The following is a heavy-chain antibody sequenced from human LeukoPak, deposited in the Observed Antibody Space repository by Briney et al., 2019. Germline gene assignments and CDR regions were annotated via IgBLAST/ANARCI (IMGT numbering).Heavy chain of an antibody. V-gene: IGHV3-7*01. J-gene: IGHJ4*02. CDR1: GFTFSSYW. D-gene: IGHD3-22*01. Sequence: GGSLRLSCAASGFTFSSYWMSWVHQAPGKGLEWVANIKQDGSEKYYVDSVKGRFTISRDNAKNSLYLQMNSLRAEDTAVYYCARGPRYYYDSSGYYFLDYWGQGTLLTVSS. CDR2: IKQDGSEK. CDR3: ARGPRYYYDSSGYYFLDY.